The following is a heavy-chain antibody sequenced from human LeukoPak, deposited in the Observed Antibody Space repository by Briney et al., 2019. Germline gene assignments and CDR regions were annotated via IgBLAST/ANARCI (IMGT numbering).Heavy chain of an antibody. CDR2: INHSGST. J-gene: IGHJ4*02. Sequence: PSETLSLTCAVYGGSFSGYYWSWIRQPPGKGLEWLGEINHSGSTNYNPSLKSRVTISVDTSKNQFSLKLSSVTAADTAVYYCARSGYYDSSSDYWGQGTLVTVSS. V-gene: IGHV4-34*01. CDR1: GGSFSGYY. CDR3: ARSGYYDSSSDY. D-gene: IGHD3-22*01.